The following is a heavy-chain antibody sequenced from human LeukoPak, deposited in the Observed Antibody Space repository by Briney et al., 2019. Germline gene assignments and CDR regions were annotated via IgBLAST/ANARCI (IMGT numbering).Heavy chain of an antibody. J-gene: IGHJ4*02. CDR1: GFIFSDYY. V-gene: IGHV3-23*01. D-gene: IGHD2/OR15-2a*01. CDR3: AKDYSTFW. CDR2: VSGSGDNT. Sequence: GGSLRLSCPASGFIFSDYYMSWIRQAPGKGLEWVSTVSGSGDNTYYADSVKGRFTISRDNSKNTLCLQMNSLRAEDTAVYYCAKDYSTFWWGQGTLVTVSS.